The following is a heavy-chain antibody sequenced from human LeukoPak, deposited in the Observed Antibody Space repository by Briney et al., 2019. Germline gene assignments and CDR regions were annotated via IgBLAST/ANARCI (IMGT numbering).Heavy chain of an antibody. J-gene: IGHJ4*02. V-gene: IGHV1-8*01. Sequence: ASVKVSCKASGYTFTSYDINWVRQATGQGLEWMGWMNPNSGNTGCAQKFQGRVTMTRNTSISTAYMELSSLRSEDTAVYYCARTAMVVERKFDYWGQGTLVTVSS. CDR1: GYTFTSYD. CDR2: MNPNSGNT. CDR3: ARTAMVVERKFDY. D-gene: IGHD2-15*01.